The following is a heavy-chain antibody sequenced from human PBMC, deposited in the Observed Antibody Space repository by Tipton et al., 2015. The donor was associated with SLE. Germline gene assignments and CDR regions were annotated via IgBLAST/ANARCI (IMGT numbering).Heavy chain of an antibody. CDR2: ISYSGST. V-gene: IGHV4-59*12. J-gene: IGHJ6*02. Sequence: TLSLTCTVSGGSISSYFWSWIRQPPGLGLEWIGHISYSGSTNYNPSLKSRVTISVDTSKNQFSLKLGSVTAADTAVYYCAGGDCGGDCYTDYYGMDVWGQGTTVTVSS. D-gene: IGHD2-21*01. CDR3: AGGDCGGDCYTDYYGMDV. CDR1: GGSISSYF.